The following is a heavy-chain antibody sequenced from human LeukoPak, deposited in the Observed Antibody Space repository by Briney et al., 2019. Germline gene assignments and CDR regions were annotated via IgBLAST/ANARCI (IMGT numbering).Heavy chain of an antibody. Sequence: WGSLRLSCAASGITFSSYAMSWVRQAPGKGLEWVSAISGSGGSTYYADSVKGRFTISRDNSKNTLYLQMNSLRAADTAVYYCAKDGCSGCPPIEVQHWGQGTLVTVSS. CDR2: ISGSGGST. CDR3: AKDGCSGCPPIEVQH. V-gene: IGHV3-23*01. CDR1: GITFSSYA. D-gene: IGHD5-12*01. J-gene: IGHJ1*01.